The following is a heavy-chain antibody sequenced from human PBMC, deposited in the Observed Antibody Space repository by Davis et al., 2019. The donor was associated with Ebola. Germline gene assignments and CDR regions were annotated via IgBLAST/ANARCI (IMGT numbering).Heavy chain of an antibody. Sequence: PSETLSLTCTVSGGSISRGGSYWTWIRQHPGKGLEWIGYIYYSGSTYYKPSLKSRVTISLDTSKNQFSLNLYPVTAADTAVYYCARNLRYDSSGYDYYFYMDVWGKGTTVTVSS. CDR2: IYYSGST. CDR1: GGSISRGGSY. CDR3: ARNLRYDSSGYDYYFYMDV. D-gene: IGHD3-22*01. V-gene: IGHV4-31*03. J-gene: IGHJ6*03.